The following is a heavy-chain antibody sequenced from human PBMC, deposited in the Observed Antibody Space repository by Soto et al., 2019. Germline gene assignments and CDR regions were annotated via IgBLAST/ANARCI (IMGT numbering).Heavy chain of an antibody. J-gene: IGHJ4*02. CDR3: ARLGAYYQALDS. D-gene: IGHD3-22*01. Sequence: QVQLQESGPGLVKPSETLSPKCTVSDGSISPNYWSWIRQPPGKGLEWIGYIYYAGTTTHHPSLKSRVSISLDTSKNEVSLKLTSVTAADTAVYYCARLGAYYQALDSWGQGILVTVSS. CDR2: IYYAGTT. CDR1: DGSISPNY. V-gene: IGHV4-59*08.